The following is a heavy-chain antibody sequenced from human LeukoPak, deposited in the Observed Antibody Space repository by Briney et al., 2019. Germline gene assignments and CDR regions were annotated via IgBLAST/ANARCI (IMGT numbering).Heavy chain of an antibody. CDR1: GFTFSTYS. CDR2: ISSSSSTI. CDR3: ARDRCTNGVCYTFAC. V-gene: IGHV3-48*01. D-gene: IGHD2-8*01. J-gene: IGHJ4*02. Sequence: PGGSLRLSCAASGFTFSTYSMSWVRQAPGKGLEWVSYISSSSSTISYPDSVKGRFTISRDNAKNSLYLQMNNLRAEDTAVYYCARDRCTNGVCYTFACWGQGTLVTVSS.